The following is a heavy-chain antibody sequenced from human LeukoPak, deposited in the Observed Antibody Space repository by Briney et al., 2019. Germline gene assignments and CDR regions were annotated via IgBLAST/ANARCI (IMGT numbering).Heavy chain of an antibody. Sequence: SETLSLTCAVYGGSFSGYYWSWIRQPPGKGLEWIGEINHSGSTNYNPSLKSRVTISVDTSKNQFSLKLSSVTAADTAVYYCARSDGSGSSDWGQGTLVTVSS. CDR1: GGSFSGYY. J-gene: IGHJ4*02. D-gene: IGHD3-10*01. V-gene: IGHV4-34*01. CDR3: ARSDGSGSSD. CDR2: INHSGST.